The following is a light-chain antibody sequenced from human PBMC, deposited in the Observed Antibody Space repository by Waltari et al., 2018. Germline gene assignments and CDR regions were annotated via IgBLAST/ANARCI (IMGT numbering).Light chain of an antibody. Sequence: EIVLTQSPATLSLSPGERATLSCRASQSITNYLAWYQQKPGQAPRLLIYDSISRATGIPARFSGGWSGTDFTLTITSLEPEDFAFYYCQHRSTWPPTFGGGTNVVL. CDR2: DSI. V-gene: IGKV3-11*01. CDR1: QSITNY. J-gene: IGKJ4*01. CDR3: QHRSTWPPT.